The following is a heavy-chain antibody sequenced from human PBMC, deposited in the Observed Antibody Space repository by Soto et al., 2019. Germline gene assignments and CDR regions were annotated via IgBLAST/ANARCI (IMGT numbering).Heavy chain of an antibody. V-gene: IGHV1-2*02. CDR3: ASASGLLWFGWPMDY. D-gene: IGHD3-10*01. CDR1: GYTFTGYY. CDR2: INPNSGGT. Sequence: ASVKVSCKASGYTFTGYYMHWVRQAPGQGLAWMGWINPNSGGTNYAQKFQGRVTMTRDTSISTAYMELSRLRSDDTAVYYCASASGLLWFGWPMDYWGQGTLVTVSS. J-gene: IGHJ4*02.